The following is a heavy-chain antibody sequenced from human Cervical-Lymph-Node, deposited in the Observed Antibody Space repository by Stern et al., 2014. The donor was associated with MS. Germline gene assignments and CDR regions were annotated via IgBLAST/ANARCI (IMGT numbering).Heavy chain of an antibody. CDR1: GYTLTELS. V-gene: IGHV1-24*01. CDR3: ATMVGATDDVFDY. Sequence: QLVQSGAEVKKPGASVKVSCKVSGYTLTELSIHWVRQAPGKGIEWMGGFGPEDGEKIYAQKFQGRVSMTEDTSTDTAYMELSSLRSEDTAVYYCATMVGATDDVFDYWGQGTLVTVSS. D-gene: IGHD1-26*01. CDR2: FGPEDGEK. J-gene: IGHJ4*02.